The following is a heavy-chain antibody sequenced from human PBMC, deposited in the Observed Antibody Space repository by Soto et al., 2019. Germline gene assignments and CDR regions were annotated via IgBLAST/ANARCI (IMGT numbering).Heavy chain of an antibody. J-gene: IGHJ4*02. V-gene: IGHV1-69*08. CDR1: GRTFSSYT. CDR3: ARDPSAGDSAGY. Sequence: QVQLVQSGAEVKKPGSSLKVSCKASGRTFSSYTISWVRQAPGQGLEWMGRIIPILGIANYAQKFQGRVTITADKSTSTAYMELSSLRSEDTAVYYCARDPSAGDSAGYWGQGTLVTVSS. CDR2: IIPILGIA. D-gene: IGHD2-21*01.